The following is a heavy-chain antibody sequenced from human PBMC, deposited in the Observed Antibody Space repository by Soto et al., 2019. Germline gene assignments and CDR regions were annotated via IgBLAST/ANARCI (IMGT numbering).Heavy chain of an antibody. J-gene: IGHJ2*01. Sequence: QVQLQQWGAGLLKPSETLSLTCAVYGGSFSGYYWSWIRQPPGKGLEWIGEIFYGGSTNYNPSLKSRVAIXADXSXIQFSLKVSSVTAADTAVYYCARTPTVIRRGWHFDLWGRGSLVTVSS. CDR2: IFYGGST. V-gene: IGHV4-34*12. D-gene: IGHD4-17*01. CDR1: GGSFSGYY. CDR3: ARTPTVIRRGWHFDL.